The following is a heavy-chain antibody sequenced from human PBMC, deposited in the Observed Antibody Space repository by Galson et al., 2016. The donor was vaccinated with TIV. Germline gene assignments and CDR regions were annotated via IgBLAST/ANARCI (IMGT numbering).Heavy chain of an antibody. V-gene: IGHV1-69*04. CDR3: ARGSIQLTVIDR. D-gene: IGHD2-2*01. CDR2: IIPILGIE. J-gene: IGHJ4*02. Sequence: SVKVSCAASGGTFSNSAFSWVRQAPGQGLEWMGRIIPILGIENYAQKLQDRLTITADKSATAVYMKLISLRSEDTAVYYCARGSIQLTVIDRWGQGTLVAVAS. CDR1: GGTFSNSA.